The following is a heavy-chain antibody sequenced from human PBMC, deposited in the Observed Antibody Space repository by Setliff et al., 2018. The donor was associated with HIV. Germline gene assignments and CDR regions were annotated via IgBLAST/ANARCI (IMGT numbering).Heavy chain of an antibody. V-gene: IGHV4-34*01. CDR3: ARGRSGSYRRYYYYMDV. Sequence: PSETLSLTCAVYGGSFSGYYWSWIRQPPGKGLEWIGEINHRGSTNYNPSLKSRVTISVDTSKNQFSLKLSSVTAADTAVYYCARGRSGSYRRYYYYMDVWGKGTTVTVSS. D-gene: IGHD1-26*01. CDR2: INHRGST. CDR1: GGSFSGYY. J-gene: IGHJ6*03.